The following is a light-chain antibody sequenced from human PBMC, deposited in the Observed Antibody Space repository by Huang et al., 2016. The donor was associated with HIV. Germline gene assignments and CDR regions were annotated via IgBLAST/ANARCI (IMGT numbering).Light chain of an antibody. CDR2: DAS. CDR1: QSVGSY. V-gene: IGKV3-11*01. J-gene: IGKJ1*01. Sequence: DIVLTQSPATLSLSPGERATLSCRAGQSVGSYLAWYQQTPGQAPRLLVSDASHRATGIPARFSGSGSGTGFTLTISSLEPEDFAVYYCHQHSSWPGTFGQGTRVEIK. CDR3: HQHSSWPGT.